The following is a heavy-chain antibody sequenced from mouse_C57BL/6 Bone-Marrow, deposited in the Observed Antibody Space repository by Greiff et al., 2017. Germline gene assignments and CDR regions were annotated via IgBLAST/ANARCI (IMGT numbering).Heavy chain of an antibody. CDR1: GYTFTSYW. V-gene: IGHV1-64*01. CDR2: IYPNSGST. J-gene: IGHJ3*01. Sequence: VQLQEPGAELGKPGASVKLSCKASGYTFTSYWMHWVKQRPGQGLEWIGNIYPNSGSTNYNEKFKSKATLTVDKSSSTAYMQLSSLTSEDSAVYYCARSARPLFAYWGQGTLVTVSA. D-gene: IGHD1-2*01. CDR3: ARSARPLFAY.